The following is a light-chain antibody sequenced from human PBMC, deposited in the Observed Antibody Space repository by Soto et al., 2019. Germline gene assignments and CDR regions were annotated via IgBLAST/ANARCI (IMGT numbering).Light chain of an antibody. Sequence: EIVMTQSPATLSVSPGERATLSCGASQSVSSNLAWYQQKPGQAPRLLIYGASTRATAFPARFSGSGSGTEFTLTISSLQSEDFAVYYCQQYNNWPQTFGQGTKVEIK. V-gene: IGKV3-15*01. CDR3: QQYNNWPQT. CDR1: QSVSSN. J-gene: IGKJ1*01. CDR2: GAS.